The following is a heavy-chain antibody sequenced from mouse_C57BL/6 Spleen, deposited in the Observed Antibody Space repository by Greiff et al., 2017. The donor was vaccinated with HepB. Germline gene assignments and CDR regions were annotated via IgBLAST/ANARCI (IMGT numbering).Heavy chain of an antibody. D-gene: IGHD6-2*01. V-gene: IGHV1-82*01. Sequence: QVQLQQSGPELVKPGASVKISCKASGYAFSSSWMHWVKQRPGQGLEWIGRIYPGDGDTNYNGKFKGKATLTADKSSSTAYMQLRSLTSEDSAVYICAREGPSSLVAYWGQGTLVTVSA. CDR2: IYPGDGDT. J-gene: IGHJ3*01. CDR1: GYAFSSSW. CDR3: AREGPSSLVAY.